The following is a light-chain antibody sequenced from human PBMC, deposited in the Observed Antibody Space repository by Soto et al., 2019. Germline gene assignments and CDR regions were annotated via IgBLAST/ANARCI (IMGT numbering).Light chain of an antibody. J-gene: IGKJ1*01. CDR2: GAS. CDR1: QSVSTN. V-gene: IGKV3-15*01. Sequence: EIVMTQSPATLSVSPGERGTLSCRASQSVSTNLAWYQQKPGQAPRLLIYGASTRATGITARFSGRGSGTEFTLTISSLQSEDFAVYYCQQYNKWPRTFGQGTKAEIK. CDR3: QQYNKWPRT.